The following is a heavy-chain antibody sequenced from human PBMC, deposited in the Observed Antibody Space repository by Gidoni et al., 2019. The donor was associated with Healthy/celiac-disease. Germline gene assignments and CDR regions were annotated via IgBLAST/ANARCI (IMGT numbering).Heavy chain of an antibody. D-gene: IGHD6-13*01. V-gene: IGHV3-7*03. J-gene: IGHJ3*02. CDR1: VFTFSSYW. CDR2: IKQDGSEK. Sequence: EVQLVEAGGGLSQPGGALRLSCAASVFTFSSYWMSWVRQAPGKGLEWVANIKQDGSEKYYVVSVKGRFTISRDNAKHSLSLPMNSLRAEDTAVYYCARGIEPAGRDGFDILGQVPIVTVSS. CDR3: ARGIEPAGRDGFDI.